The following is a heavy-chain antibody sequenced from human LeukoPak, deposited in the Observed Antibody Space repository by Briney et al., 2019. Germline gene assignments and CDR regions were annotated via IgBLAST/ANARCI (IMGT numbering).Heavy chain of an antibody. CDR3: AKDGGLWVSAHWGDS. V-gene: IGHV3-30-3*01. D-gene: IGHD7-27*01. J-gene: IGHJ4*02. CDR2: ISYDGSNK. CDR1: GFTFSSYA. Sequence: GGSLRLSCAASGFTFSSYAMHWVRQAPGKGLEWVAVISYDGSNKYYADSVKGRFTVSRDNPKNTLFLQMNSLRAEDTAVYYCAKDGGLWVSAHWGDSWGRGTLVTVSS.